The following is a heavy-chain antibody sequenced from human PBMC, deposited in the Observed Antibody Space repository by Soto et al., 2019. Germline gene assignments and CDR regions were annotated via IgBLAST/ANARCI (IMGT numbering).Heavy chain of an antibody. CDR2: IYHSGST. CDR1: GGSISSGGYS. CDR3: ATAPGPY. V-gene: IGHV4-30-2*01. J-gene: IGHJ4*02. Sequence: SETLSLTCGVSGGSISSGGYSWSWIRQPPGKGLEWIGYIYHSGSTYYNPSLKSRVTISVDRSKNQFSLKLGSVTAADTAVYYCATAPGPYWGQGTLVTVSS.